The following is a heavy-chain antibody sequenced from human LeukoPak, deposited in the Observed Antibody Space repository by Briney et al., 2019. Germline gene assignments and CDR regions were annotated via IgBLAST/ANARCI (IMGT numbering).Heavy chain of an antibody. CDR2: ISSDGTKK. D-gene: IGHD2-15*01. Sequence: PGGSLRLSCAASGFRFSDYGVHWVRQAPGRGLEWAAVISSDGTKKAYADSVKGRFTISRDNSENTLYLQMSSLRAEDTAVYYCAKRRDYCSGGSCYSLDYWGQGTLVTVSS. CDR1: GFRFSDYG. V-gene: IGHV3-30*18. CDR3: AKRRDYCSGGSCYSLDY. J-gene: IGHJ4*02.